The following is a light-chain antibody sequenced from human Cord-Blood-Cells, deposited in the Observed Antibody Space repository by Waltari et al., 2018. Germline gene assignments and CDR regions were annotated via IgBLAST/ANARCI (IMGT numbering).Light chain of an antibody. CDR3: SSYTSSSTYV. CDR1: SSDVGGYNY. J-gene: IGLJ1*01. CDR2: DVS. V-gene: IGLV2-14*01. Sequence: QSALTQPASVSWSPGQSITISCTGTSSDVGGYNYVSWYQQHPGKAPKLLIYDVSKRPSGVSNRFSGSTSGNTASLTISGLQAEDEADYYCSSYTSSSTYVFGTGTKVTVL.